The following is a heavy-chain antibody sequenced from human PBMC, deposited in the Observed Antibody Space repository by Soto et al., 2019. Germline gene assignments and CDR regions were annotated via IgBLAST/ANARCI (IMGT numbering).Heavy chain of an antibody. CDR2: IIPIFGTA. Sequence: ASVKVSCKASGGTFSSYAISWVRPAPGQGLEWMGGIIPIFGTANYAQKFQGRVTITADESTSTAYMELSSLRSEDTAVYYCARGYYDSSKEEPGPFDIWGQGRMVTVSS. V-gene: IGHV1-69*13. J-gene: IGHJ3*02. D-gene: IGHD3-22*01. CDR3: ARGYYDSSKEEPGPFDI. CDR1: GGTFSSYA.